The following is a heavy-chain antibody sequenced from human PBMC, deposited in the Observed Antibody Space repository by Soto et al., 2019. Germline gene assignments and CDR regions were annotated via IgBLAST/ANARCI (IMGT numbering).Heavy chain of an antibody. D-gene: IGHD3-10*01. V-gene: IGHV1-18*01. Sequence: QVQLLQSGAEVKKPGASVKVSCKASGYMFNTYDITWVRQAPGQGLEWMGWISVYNGNIDYAQKFEGRVTMTTDTSTSTAYMELKSLTSDDTAVYYCARTYGSGDYFLPFEYWGQGTPVSVSS. CDR2: ISVYNGNI. CDR1: GYMFNTYD. CDR3: ARTYGSGDYFLPFEY. J-gene: IGHJ4*02.